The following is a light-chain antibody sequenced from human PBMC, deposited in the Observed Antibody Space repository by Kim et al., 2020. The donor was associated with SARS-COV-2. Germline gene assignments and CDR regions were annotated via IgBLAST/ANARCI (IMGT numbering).Light chain of an antibody. J-gene: IGLJ2*01. CDR2: DVS. CDR3: SSYTSSSTVV. V-gene: IGLV2-14*03. Sequence: GQSVTISGTGNSSDVGGYNYVSWYQQHPGKAPKLMIYDVSNRPSGVSNRFSGSKSGNTASLTISGLQAEDEADYYCSSYTSSSTVVFGGGTQLTVL. CDR1: SSDVGGYNY.